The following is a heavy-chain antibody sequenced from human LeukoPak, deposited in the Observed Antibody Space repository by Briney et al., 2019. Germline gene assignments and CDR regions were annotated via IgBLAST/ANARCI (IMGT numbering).Heavy chain of an antibody. V-gene: IGHV1-8*01. J-gene: IGHJ4*02. CDR1: GYTFTSYD. D-gene: IGHD3-10*01. CDR3: AKSEWTYYYGSGSYPYYFDY. CDR2: MNPNSGST. Sequence: GASVKVSCKASGYTFTSYDINWVRQATGQGLEWMGWMNPNSGSTGYAQKFQGRVTMTRNTSISTAYMELSSLRSEDTAVYYCAKSEWTYYYGSGSYPYYFDYWGQGTLVTVSS.